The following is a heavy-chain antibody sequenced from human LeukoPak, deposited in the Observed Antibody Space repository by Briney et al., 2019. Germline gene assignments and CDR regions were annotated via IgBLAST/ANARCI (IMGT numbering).Heavy chain of an antibody. Sequence: GGSLRLSCAASGFTFSTHAMSWVRQAPGKGLEWVSLISATSSDVNYAESVRGRFTISRDNAKNSLFLLMDSLRVEDTAIYYCAKGLFSAYDKYLDSWGQGTLVTVSS. CDR2: ISATSSDV. D-gene: IGHD5-12*01. V-gene: IGHV3-21*04. CDR3: AKGLFSAYDKYLDS. CDR1: GFTFSTHA. J-gene: IGHJ4*02.